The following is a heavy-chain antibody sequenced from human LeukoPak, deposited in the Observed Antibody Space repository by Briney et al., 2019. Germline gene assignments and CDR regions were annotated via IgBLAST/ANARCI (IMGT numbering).Heavy chain of an antibody. D-gene: IGHD1-20*01. V-gene: IGHV1-46*01. CDR1: GYTFTRYY. J-gene: IGHJ4*02. CDR3: ARAYNWNDKFDY. CDR2: INPGGGST. Sequence: ASVKVSCKASGYTFTRYYVHWVRQAPGQGLEWMGMINPGGGSTNYAQKFQGRVTMTRDTSTSTVYMDLSSLRSEDTAVYYCARAYNWNDKFDYWGQGTLVTISS.